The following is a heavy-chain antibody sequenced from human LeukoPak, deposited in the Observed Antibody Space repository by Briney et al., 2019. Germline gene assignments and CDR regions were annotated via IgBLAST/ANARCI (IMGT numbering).Heavy chain of an antibody. Sequence: SVKVSCKASGGTLSSYTISWVRQAPGQGLEWMGRIIPILGIANYAQKFQGRVMITADKSTSTAYMELSSLRSEDTAVYYRARGGYSSSSYWFDPWGQGTLVTVSS. CDR3: ARGGYSSSSYWFDP. J-gene: IGHJ5*02. CDR1: GGTLSSYT. D-gene: IGHD6-6*01. V-gene: IGHV1-69*02. CDR2: IIPILGIA.